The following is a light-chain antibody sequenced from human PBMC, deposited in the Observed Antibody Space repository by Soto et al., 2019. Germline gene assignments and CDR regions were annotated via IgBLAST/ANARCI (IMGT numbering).Light chain of an antibody. Sequence: EIVLTQSPGILSLSPGERATLSCRASQSISSTYLAWYQQKPGQAPRLLIYGASSRATGIPARFSGSGSGTEFTLTISSLQSEDFAVYYCQQYNTWPPITFGQGTRLEI. CDR3: QQYNTWPPIT. CDR1: QSISSTY. CDR2: GAS. V-gene: IGKV3-15*01. J-gene: IGKJ5*01.